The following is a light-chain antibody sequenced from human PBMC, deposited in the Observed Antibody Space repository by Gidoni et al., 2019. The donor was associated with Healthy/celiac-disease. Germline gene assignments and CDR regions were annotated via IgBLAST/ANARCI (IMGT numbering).Light chain of an antibody. CDR2: WAS. J-gene: IGKJ4*01. CDR3: QQYYSTPFT. CDR1: QSVLYSSNNKNY. V-gene: IGKV4-1*01. Sequence: DIVMPQSPDSLAVSLGDRATINCKSSQSVLYSSNNKNYLAWYQQKPGQPPKLLIYWASTRESGVPDRFSGSGSGTDFTLTISSLQAEDVAVYYCQQYYSTPFTFGGGTKVEIK.